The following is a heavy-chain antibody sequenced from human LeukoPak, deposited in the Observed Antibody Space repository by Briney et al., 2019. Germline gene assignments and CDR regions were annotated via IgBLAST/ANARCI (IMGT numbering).Heavy chain of an antibody. J-gene: IGHJ4*02. V-gene: IGHV3-33*01. Sequence: GGSLRLSCAASGFTFSSYGMHWVRQAPGKGLEWVALIWYDGNDKYYADSVKGRFTFTRDNSKDTLYLQMNSLRAEDTAVYYCARDRRYGALYYLDYWGQGTLVTVSS. CDR2: IWYDGNDK. D-gene: IGHD4-17*01. CDR3: ARDRRYGALYYLDY. CDR1: GFTFSSYG.